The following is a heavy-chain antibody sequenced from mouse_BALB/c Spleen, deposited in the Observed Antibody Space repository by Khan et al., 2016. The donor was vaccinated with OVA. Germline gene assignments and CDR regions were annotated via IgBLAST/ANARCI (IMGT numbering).Heavy chain of an antibody. CDR3: ARRGANWDFDY. CDR1: GFTFSSYG. Sequence: EVELVESGGDLVKPGGSLKLSCAASGFTFSSYGMSWVRQTPDKRLEWVATISSGGSYNYYPDSVKGRFTISRDNAKNTLYLQMSSLKSEDTAMYYCARRGANWDFDYWGQGTTLTVSS. V-gene: IGHV5-6*01. J-gene: IGHJ2*01. D-gene: IGHD4-1*01. CDR2: ISSGGSYN.